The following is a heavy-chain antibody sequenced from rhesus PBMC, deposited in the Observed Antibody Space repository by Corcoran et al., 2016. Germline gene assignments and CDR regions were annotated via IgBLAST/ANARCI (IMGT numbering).Heavy chain of an antibody. CDR3: TRLDRD. D-gene: IGHD2-33*01. V-gene: IGHV3S16*01. CDR2: NSSASSYI. J-gene: IGHJ4*01. CDR1: GFTFSSYG. Sequence: EVQLVESGGGLVQPGGSLRLSCAASGFTFSSYGMSWVRQAKGKGVEWVSSNSSASSYIYYADSGKGRFTNARDNAKNSLSLQMNSLRAEDTAVYYCTRLDRDWGQGVLVTVSS.